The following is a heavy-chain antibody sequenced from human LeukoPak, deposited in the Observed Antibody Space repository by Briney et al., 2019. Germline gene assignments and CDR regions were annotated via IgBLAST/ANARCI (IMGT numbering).Heavy chain of an antibody. CDR3: ARGGYSYGAFDY. CDR2: ISGSGGST. J-gene: IGHJ4*02. D-gene: IGHD5-18*01. CDR1: GFTFSSYA. V-gene: IGHV3-23*01. Sequence: PGGSLRLSCAASGFTFSSYAMSWVRQAPGKGLEWVSAISGSGGSTYYADSVKGRFTISRDNSKNTLYLQMNSLRAEDTAVYYRARGGYSYGAFDYWGQGTLVTVSS.